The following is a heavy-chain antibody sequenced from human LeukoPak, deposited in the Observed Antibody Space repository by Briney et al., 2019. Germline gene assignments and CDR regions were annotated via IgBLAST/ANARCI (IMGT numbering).Heavy chain of an antibody. V-gene: IGHV4-39*07. CDR3: ASTNIVVVVAATLKSGDYFDY. Sequence: GSLRLSCAASGFTFSSYGMHWVRQAPGKGLEWIGSIYYSGSTYYNPSLKSRVTISVDTSKNQFSLKLSSVTAADTAVYYCASTNIVVVVAATLKSGDYFDYWGQGTLVTVSS. D-gene: IGHD2-15*01. CDR2: IYYSGST. J-gene: IGHJ4*02. CDR1: GFTFSSYG.